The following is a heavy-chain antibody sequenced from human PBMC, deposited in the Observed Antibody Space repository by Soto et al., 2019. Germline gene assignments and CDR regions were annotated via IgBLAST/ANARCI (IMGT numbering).Heavy chain of an antibody. J-gene: IGHJ3*01. CDR2: SRNKANSYTT. CDR1: GFTFSDHY. Sequence: EVQLVESGGSLVLPGGSLRLSCAASGFTFSDHYIDWVRQAPGKGLEWVARSRNKANSYTTVYAASVKDRFTISRDESKNSLYLQMNSLKVEDTAVYFCVRGYHSFDVWGRGTMVTVSS. D-gene: IGHD1-1*01. CDR3: VRGYHSFDV. V-gene: IGHV3-72*01.